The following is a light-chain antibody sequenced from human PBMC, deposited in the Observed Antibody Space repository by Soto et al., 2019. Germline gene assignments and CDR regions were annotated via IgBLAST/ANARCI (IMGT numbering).Light chain of an antibody. CDR2: VAS. CDR1: QSVSSSY. V-gene: IGKV3-20*01. Sequence: EIVLTQSPGTLSLSPGERATLSCRASQSVSSSYLAWYQQKPGQAPRLLIYVASSRATGIPDRFSGSGSGTDFTLTISRLEPDDFAVYYCQQYGSSPGTFGQGTKGEIK. J-gene: IGKJ1*01. CDR3: QQYGSSPGT.